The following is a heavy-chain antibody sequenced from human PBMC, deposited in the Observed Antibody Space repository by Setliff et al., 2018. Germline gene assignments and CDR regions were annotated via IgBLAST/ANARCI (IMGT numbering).Heavy chain of an antibody. J-gene: IGHJ6*02. V-gene: IGHV3-21*01. Sequence: GGSLRLSCAASGFTFNSYSMNWVRQAPGKGLEWVSSISSSSSYIYYADSVKGRFTISRDNAKNSLYLQMNSLRAEDTAVYYCARLNYDILTGYYGSPYYYGMDVWGQGTTVTVSS. CDR3: ARLNYDILTGYYGSPYYYGMDV. CDR2: ISSSSSYI. D-gene: IGHD3-9*01. CDR1: GFTFNSYS.